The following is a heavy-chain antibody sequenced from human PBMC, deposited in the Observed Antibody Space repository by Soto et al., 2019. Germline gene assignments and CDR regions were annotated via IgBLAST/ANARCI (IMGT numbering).Heavy chain of an antibody. D-gene: IGHD2-8*02. CDR2: INSNSGDT. V-gene: IGHV1-2*02. Sequence: ASVKVSCKTSGYTFTGHYLHWVRQAPGQGLEWMGWINSNSGDTGYAQNFQGRVTMTRDTSISTAYMELSRLTSDDTAVYYCAREALLGKTYDYWGQGAQVTVSS. CDR1: GYTFTGHY. CDR3: AREALLGKTYDY. J-gene: IGHJ4*02.